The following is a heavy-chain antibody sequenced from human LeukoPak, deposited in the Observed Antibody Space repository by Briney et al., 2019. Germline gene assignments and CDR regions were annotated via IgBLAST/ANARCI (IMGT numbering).Heavy chain of an antibody. D-gene: IGHD1-26*01. V-gene: IGHV3-15*01. Sequence: GGSLRLSCAASGFTFINAWMTWVRQAPGKGLEWVGRIKSKTDGGATDYAAPVKGRFTISRDDSKNTLYLQMNSLKTEDTAVYYCTTEGFEYTGSWVAFDIWGQGTMVTASS. CDR2: IKSKTDGGAT. CDR3: TTEGFEYTGSWVAFDI. J-gene: IGHJ3*02. CDR1: GFTFINAW.